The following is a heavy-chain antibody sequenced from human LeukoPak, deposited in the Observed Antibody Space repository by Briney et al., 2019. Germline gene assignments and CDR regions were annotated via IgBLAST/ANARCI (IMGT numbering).Heavy chain of an antibody. J-gene: IGHJ4*02. CDR1: GGSFSGHY. D-gene: IGHD3-3*01. CDR2: INHSGST. CDR3: ASGQYYDLWSGYYVD. V-gene: IGHV4-34*01. Sequence: SETLSLTCAVYGGSFSGHYWSWIRQPPGKGLEWIGEINHSGSTNYNPSLESRVTISVDTSKNHFSLKLSPVTAADTAVYYCASGQYYDLWSGYYVDWGQGTLVTVSA.